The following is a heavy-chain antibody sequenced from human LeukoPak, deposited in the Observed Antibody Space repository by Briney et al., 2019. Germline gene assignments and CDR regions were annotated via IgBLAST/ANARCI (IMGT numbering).Heavy chain of an antibody. D-gene: IGHD6-13*01. J-gene: IGHJ5*02. CDR2: IKQDGSEK. CDR3: ARSSSWYGWFDP. V-gene: IGHV3-7*01. Sequence: GGSLRLTCAASGFTSSSYWMSWVRQAPGKGLEWVANIKQDGSEKYYVDSVKGRFTISRDNAKNSLYLQMNSLRAEDTAVYYCARSSSWYGWFDPWGQGTLVTFSS. CDR1: GFTSSSYW.